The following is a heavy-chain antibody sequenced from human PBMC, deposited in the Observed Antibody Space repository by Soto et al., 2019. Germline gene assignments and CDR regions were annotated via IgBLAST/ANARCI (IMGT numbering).Heavy chain of an antibody. CDR2: IIPIFGTA. J-gene: IGHJ6*02. D-gene: IGHD2-2*01. Sequence: GASVKVSCKASGGTFSSYAISWVLQAPGQGLEWMGGIIPIFGTANYAQKFQGRVTITADESTSTAYMELSSLRSEDTAVYYCARAPRPVPAATDYYYYGMDVWGQGTTVTVSS. V-gene: IGHV1-69*13. CDR1: GGTFSSYA. CDR3: ARAPRPVPAATDYYYYGMDV.